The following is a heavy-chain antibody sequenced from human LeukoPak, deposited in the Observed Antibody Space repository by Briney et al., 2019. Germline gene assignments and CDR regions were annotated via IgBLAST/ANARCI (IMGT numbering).Heavy chain of an antibody. J-gene: IGHJ6*03. Sequence: SVKVSCKASGGTFSSYSISWVRQAPGQGLEWMGGIIPIFGTANYAQKFQGRVTITTDESTSTAYMELSSLRSGDTAVYYCARGRGKVGATKLGYYYYYMDVWGKGTTVTVSS. V-gene: IGHV1-69*05. CDR1: GGTFSSYS. D-gene: IGHD1-26*01. CDR2: IIPIFGTA. CDR3: ARGRGKVGATKLGYYYYYMDV.